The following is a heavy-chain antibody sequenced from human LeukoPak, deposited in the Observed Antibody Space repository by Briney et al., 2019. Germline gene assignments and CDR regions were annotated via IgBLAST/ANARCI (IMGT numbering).Heavy chain of an antibody. V-gene: IGHV3-23*01. Sequence: PGGSLRLSCAASGFTFSSYAMSWVRQALGKGLEWVSAISGSGGSTYYADSVKGRFTISRDNSKNTLYLQMNSLRAEDTAVYYCAKGEYQLPYPNWFDPWGQGTLVTVSS. CDR3: AKGEYQLPYPNWFDP. CDR2: ISGSGGST. CDR1: GFTFSSYA. D-gene: IGHD2-2*01. J-gene: IGHJ5*02.